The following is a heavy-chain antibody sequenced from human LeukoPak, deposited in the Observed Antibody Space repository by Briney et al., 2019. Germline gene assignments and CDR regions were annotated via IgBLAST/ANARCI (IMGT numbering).Heavy chain of an antibody. CDR3: ARSEGGITITYYFDY. J-gene: IGHJ4*02. CDR2: ISAYNGNT. Sequence: ASVTVSCTAPGYTFTSYGISWVRQAPGQGLEWMGWISAYNGNTNYAQKLQGRVTMTTDTSTSTAYMELRSLRSDDTAVYYCARSEGGITITYYFDYWGQGTLVTVSS. D-gene: IGHD3-3*01. V-gene: IGHV1-18*01. CDR1: GYTFTSYG.